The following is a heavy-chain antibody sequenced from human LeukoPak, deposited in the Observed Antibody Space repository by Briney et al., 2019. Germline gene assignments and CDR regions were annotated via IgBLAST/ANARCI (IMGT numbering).Heavy chain of an antibody. CDR3: ARGDDMITFGGVIAD. J-gene: IGHJ4*02. CDR2: INPNSGGT. Sequence: ASVKVSCKASGYTFTGYYMHWVRQAPGQGPEWMGWINPNSGGTNYAQKFQGRVTMTRDTSISTAYMELSRLRSDDTAVYYCARGDDMITFGGVIADWGQGTLVTVSS. V-gene: IGHV1-2*02. D-gene: IGHD3-16*02. CDR1: GYTFTGYY.